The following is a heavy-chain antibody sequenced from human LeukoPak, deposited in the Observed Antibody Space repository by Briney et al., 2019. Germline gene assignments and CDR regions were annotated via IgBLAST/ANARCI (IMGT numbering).Heavy chain of an antibody. J-gene: IGHJ4*02. CDR3: ARGPLGGKRAGYAQYYFDY. CDR1: GFTFSNAW. V-gene: IGHV3-21*01. Sequence: GGSLRLSCAASGFTFSNAWMNWVRQAPGKGLEWVSSISSSSSYIYYADSVKGRFTISRDNAKNSLYLQMNSLRAEDTAVYYCARGPLGGKRAGYAQYYFDYWGQGTLVTVSS. CDR2: ISSSSSYI. D-gene: IGHD3-9*01.